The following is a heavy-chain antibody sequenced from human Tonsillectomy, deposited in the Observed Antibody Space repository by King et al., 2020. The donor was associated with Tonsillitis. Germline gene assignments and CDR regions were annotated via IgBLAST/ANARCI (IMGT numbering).Heavy chain of an antibody. CDR1: GFTFSSYR. V-gene: IGHV3-74*02. D-gene: IGHD3-22*01. CDR3: VGNYLDYYYGMDV. CDR2: INSDGSST. J-gene: IGHJ6*02. Sequence: VQLVESGGGLVQPGGSLRLSCAASGFTFSSYRMHWVRQAPGKGLVWVSRINSDGSSTGYADSVKGRFTISRDNAKNTLYLQMNSLRAEDTAVYYCVGNYLDYYYGMDVWGQGTTVTVSS.